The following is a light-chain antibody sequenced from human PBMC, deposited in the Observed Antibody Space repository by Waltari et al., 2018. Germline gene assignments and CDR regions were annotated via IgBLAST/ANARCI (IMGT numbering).Light chain of an antibody. Sequence: EIVMTQSPATLSVSTGERATPACRPSKRGSSNLAWYQRKPGQAPRLIIYGASTRATGIPARFSGSGSGTEFTLTISSMQSEDFAVYYCQQYNNWPRTFGQGTKVEIK. J-gene: IGKJ1*01. V-gene: IGKV3-15*01. CDR2: GAS. CDR1: KRGSSN. CDR3: QQYNNWPRT.